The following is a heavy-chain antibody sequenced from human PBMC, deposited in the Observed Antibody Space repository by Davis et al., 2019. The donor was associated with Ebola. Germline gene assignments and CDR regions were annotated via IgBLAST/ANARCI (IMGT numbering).Heavy chain of an antibody. D-gene: IGHD6-13*01. CDR3: AKVASIAAAGIYFDY. Sequence: GGSLRLSCAASGFTFSGSAMHWVRQASGKGLEWVGRIRSKANSYATAYAASVKGRFTISRDDSKNTAYLQMNSLKTEDTAVYYCAKVASIAAAGIYFDYWGQGTLVSVSS. J-gene: IGHJ4*02. CDR1: GFTFSGSA. CDR2: IRSKANSYAT. V-gene: IGHV3-73*01.